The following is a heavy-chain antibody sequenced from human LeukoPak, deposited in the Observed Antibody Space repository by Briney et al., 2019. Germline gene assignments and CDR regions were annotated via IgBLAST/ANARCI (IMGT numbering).Heavy chain of an antibody. CDR1: GFTFSTSA. J-gene: IGHJ4*02. Sequence: GGFLRLSCVTSGFTFSTSAMGWVRQAPGKGLEWVSSISSSSSYIYYADSVKGRFTISRDNAKNSLYLQMNSLRAEDTAVYYCARGKSRTLGYCSGGSCYNRYYFDYWGQGTLVTVSS. D-gene: IGHD2-15*01. V-gene: IGHV3-21*01. CDR3: ARGKSRTLGYCSGGSCYNRYYFDY. CDR2: ISSSSSYI.